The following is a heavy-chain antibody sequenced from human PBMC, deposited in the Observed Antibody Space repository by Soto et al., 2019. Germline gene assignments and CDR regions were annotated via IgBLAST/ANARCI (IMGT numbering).Heavy chain of an antibody. CDR3: ARDYGSSDGPYNWFDP. D-gene: IGHD2-2*01. J-gene: IGHJ5*02. V-gene: IGHV4-30-4*01. CDR1: GGSISSGDYY. CDR2: IYYSGST. Sequence: SETLSLTCTVSGGSISSGDYYWSWIRQPPGKGLEWIGYIYYSGSTYYNPSLKSRVTISVDTSKNQFSLKLSSVTAADTAVYYCARDYGSSDGPYNWFDPWGQGTLVTVSS.